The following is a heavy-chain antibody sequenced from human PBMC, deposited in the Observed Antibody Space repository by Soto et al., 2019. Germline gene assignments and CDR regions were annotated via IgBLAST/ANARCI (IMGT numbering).Heavy chain of an antibody. CDR3: AQIYPTRTFYYGSGNDGPPPQYFYAMDV. Sequence: PGESLKISCKGSGYSFTSYWISWVRQMPGKGLEWMGRIDPSDSYTNYSPSFQGHVTISADKSISTAYLQWSSLKASDTAMYYCAQIYPTRTFYYGSGNDGPPPQYFYAMDVWGQGTTVTVSS. CDR2: IDPSDSYT. D-gene: IGHD3-10*01. J-gene: IGHJ6*02. CDR1: GYSFTSYW. V-gene: IGHV5-10-1*01.